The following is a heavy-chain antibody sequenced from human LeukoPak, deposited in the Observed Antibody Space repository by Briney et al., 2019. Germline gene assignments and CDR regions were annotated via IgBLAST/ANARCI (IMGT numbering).Heavy chain of an antibody. CDR2: IYYSGST. CDR3: ARVISGYPREFDY. Sequence: PSETLSLTCTVSGGSISSYYWSWVRQPPGKGLEWIGYIYYSGSTYYNPSLKSRVTISVDTSKNQFSLKLSSVTAADTAVYYCARVISGYPREFDYWGQGTLVTVSS. J-gene: IGHJ4*02. V-gene: IGHV4-59*12. D-gene: IGHD5-12*01. CDR1: GGSISSYY.